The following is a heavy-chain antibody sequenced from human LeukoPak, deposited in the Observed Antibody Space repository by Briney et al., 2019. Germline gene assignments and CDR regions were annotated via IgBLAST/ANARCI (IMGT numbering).Heavy chain of an antibody. V-gene: IGHV4-30-4*08. CDR1: GGSISGGDYY. Sequence: SETLSLTGTVSGGSISGGDYYWSWIRQPPGKGLEWIGYIYYSGSTYYNPSLKSRVTISVDTSKNQFSLKLSSVTAADTAVYYCARGIFGLYYYFDYCGQGTLVTVSS. D-gene: IGHD3-3*01. CDR2: IYYSGST. J-gene: IGHJ4*02. CDR3: ARGIFGLYYYFDY.